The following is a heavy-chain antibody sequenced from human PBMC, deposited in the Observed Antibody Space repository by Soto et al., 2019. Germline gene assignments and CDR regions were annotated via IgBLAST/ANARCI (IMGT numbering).Heavy chain of an antibody. CDR2: ISYTGST. CDR1: GGPISSGDSY. Sequence: QVQLQESGPGLVKPSQTLSLICTVSGGPISSGDSYWSWIRQPPGKGLEWIGYISYTGSTFYNPSLQSRLTISLDTSKQQFSLKLSSVTAADTAVYYCARGLYSSSLDYWGQGTLVTVSS. J-gene: IGHJ4*02. V-gene: IGHV4-30-4*01. CDR3: ARGLYSSSLDY. D-gene: IGHD6-6*01.